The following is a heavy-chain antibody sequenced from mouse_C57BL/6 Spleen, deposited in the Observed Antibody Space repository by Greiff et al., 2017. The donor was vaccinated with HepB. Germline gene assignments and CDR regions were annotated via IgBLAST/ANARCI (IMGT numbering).Heavy chain of an antibody. D-gene: IGHD1-1*01. CDR2: IWWDDDK. Sequence: QVTLKVSGPGILQPSQTLSLTCSFSGFSLSTFGMGVVWIRQPSGKGLEWLAHIWWDDDKYYNPALKSRLTISKYTSKNQVFLKIANVDTADTATYYCARDITTVVPNWYYAMDYWGQGTSVTVSA. V-gene: IGHV8-8*01. J-gene: IGHJ4*01. CDR3: ARDITTVVPNWYYAMDY. CDR1: GFSLSTFGMG.